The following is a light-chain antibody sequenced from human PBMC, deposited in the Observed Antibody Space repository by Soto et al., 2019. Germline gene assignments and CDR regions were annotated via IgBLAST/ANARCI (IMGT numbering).Light chain of an antibody. V-gene: IGKV1-5*03. J-gene: IGKJ1*01. CDR3: QQYNSYPWT. Sequence: DIQMTQSPSTLSASVGDRVTITCRASQSISSWLAWYQQKPGKAPNLPIYKASSLESGVPSRFSGSASGTEFTLTISSLQPDDFATYYCQQYNSYPWTFGQGTKVEIK. CDR1: QSISSW. CDR2: KAS.